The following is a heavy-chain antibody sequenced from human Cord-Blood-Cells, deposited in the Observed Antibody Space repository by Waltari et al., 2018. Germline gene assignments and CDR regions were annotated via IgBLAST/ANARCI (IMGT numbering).Heavy chain of an antibody. CDR1: GVTFSSYA. V-gene: IGHV1-69*01. CDR2: IIPIFGTA. Sequence: QVQLVQSGAEVKKPGSSVKVSCKASGVTFSSYANSWVLPAPGQGLEWMGGIIPIFGTANYAQKFQGRVTITADESTSTAYMELSSLRSEDTAVYYCARGYCSGGSYYFDYWGQGTLVTVSS. CDR3: ARGYCSGGSYYFDY. D-gene: IGHD2-15*01. J-gene: IGHJ4*02.